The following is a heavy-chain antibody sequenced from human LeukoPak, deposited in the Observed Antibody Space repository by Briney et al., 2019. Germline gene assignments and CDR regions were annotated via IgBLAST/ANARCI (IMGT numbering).Heavy chain of an antibody. D-gene: IGHD6-13*01. CDR3: AREIFSSSARWGDWYFDL. CDR1: GGSISTYY. Sequence: SETLSLTCTVSGGSISTYYWSWIRQPPGKGLEWIGYIYYSGSTNYNPSLKSRVIISLDTSKNQFSLKVTSVTAADTAVYYCAREIFSSSARWGDWYFDLWGRGTLVTVSS. CDR2: IYYSGST. V-gene: IGHV4-59*01. J-gene: IGHJ2*01.